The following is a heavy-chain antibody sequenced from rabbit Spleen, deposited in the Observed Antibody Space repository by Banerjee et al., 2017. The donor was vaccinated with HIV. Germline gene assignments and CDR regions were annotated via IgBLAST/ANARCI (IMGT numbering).Heavy chain of an antibody. Sequence: QELVESGGGLVQPGGSLKLSCKASRFDFSTHSMSWIRQASGKGLEWIGYIDPFFGTTSFASWVNGRFTISSDNAQNTVFLQLNSLTVADTATYFCARDPAYSSGSGSAIPYLWGPGTLVPVS. CDR1: RFDFSTHS. CDR3: ARDPAYSSGSGSAIPYL. J-gene: IGHJ4*01. V-gene: IGHV1S7*01. CDR2: IDPFFGTT. D-gene: IGHD1-1*01.